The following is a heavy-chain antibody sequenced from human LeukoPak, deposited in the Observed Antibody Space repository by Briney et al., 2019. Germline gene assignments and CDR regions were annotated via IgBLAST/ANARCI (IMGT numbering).Heavy chain of an antibody. CDR3: AKVGFYDSSGYSGPRFDY. V-gene: IGHV3-48*03. CDR1: AFTFISNE. J-gene: IGHJ4*02. CDR2: ISSSCSTI. D-gene: IGHD3-22*01. Sequence: GGSLRLSCAASAFTFISNEMNWDRQAPGRGLEWDSYISSSCSTIYYADSVKGRFTISRDNAKNSLYLQMNSLRAEDTAVYYCAKVGFYDSSGYSGPRFDYWGQGTLVTVSS.